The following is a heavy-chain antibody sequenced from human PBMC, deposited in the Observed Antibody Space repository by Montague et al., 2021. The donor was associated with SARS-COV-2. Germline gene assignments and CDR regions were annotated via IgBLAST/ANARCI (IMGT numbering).Heavy chain of an antibody. J-gene: IGHJ4*01. CDR2: IFSAADT. Sequence: SETLSLTCSVSGDSMSSDRYYWGWIRHPPGKGLKWFTCIFSAADTYSNPSLHSRVTISLDTSKNQFSLNLDSVTAADTAVYYCARQGLGFCNGGSCFSTLGFWGQGSLVNVSS. D-gene: IGHD2-15*01. CDR3: ARQGLGFCNGGSCFSTLGF. CDR1: GDSMSSDRYY. V-gene: IGHV4-39*01.